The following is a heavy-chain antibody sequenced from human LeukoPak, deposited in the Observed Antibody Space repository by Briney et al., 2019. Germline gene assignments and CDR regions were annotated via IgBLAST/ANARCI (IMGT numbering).Heavy chain of an antibody. CDR3: ARGGRIVATIGSGWFAP. CDR2: INHDGSTK. V-gene: IGHV3-7*01. J-gene: IGHJ5*02. D-gene: IGHD5-12*01. Sequence: PAETLTLSCAASGFTFSSYWLSWVRRAPGKGLEWVADINHDGSTKYYVDSVKGRFTISRDNAKNSLYLQMNSLRAEDTAVYYCARGGRIVATIGSGWFAPWGQGTLVTVSS. CDR1: GFTFSSYW.